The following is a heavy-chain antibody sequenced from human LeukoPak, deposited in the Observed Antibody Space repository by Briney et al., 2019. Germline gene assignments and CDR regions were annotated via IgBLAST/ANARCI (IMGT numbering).Heavy chain of an antibody. CDR1: GFTFSSYA. J-gene: IGHJ5*02. CDR2: ISGSSSYI. CDR3: ARDLIQALTTGFVGFDP. V-gene: IGHV3-21*01. D-gene: IGHD5-18*01. Sequence: TGGSLRLSCAASGFTFSSYAMSWVRQAPGKGLEWVSSISGSSSYIYFADSVKGRFTISRDNAKNSLYLQMNSLRAEDTAVYYCARDLIQALTTGFVGFDPWGQGTLVTVSS.